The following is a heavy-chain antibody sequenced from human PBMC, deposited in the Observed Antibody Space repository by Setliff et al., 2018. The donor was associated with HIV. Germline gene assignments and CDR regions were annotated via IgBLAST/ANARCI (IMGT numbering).Heavy chain of an antibody. D-gene: IGHD3-22*01. V-gene: IGHV1-69*05. CDR2: IISILGNT. CDR1: GGSSSTHA. J-gene: IGHJ4*02. Sequence: ASVKVSCKASGGSSSTHAMNWVRQAPGQGLEWMGQIISILGNTNYAQKFQGRVTITTDESTNTVYMELSSLRSDDTAVYYCATYHYYDSSAYYVDLYYLDYWGQGTQVTVSS. CDR3: ATYHYYDSSAYYVDLYYLDY.